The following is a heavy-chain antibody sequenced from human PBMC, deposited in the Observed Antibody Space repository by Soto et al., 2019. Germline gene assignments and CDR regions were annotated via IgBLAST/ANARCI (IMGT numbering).Heavy chain of an antibody. V-gene: IGHV3-7*04. CDR1: GFTFSDYW. J-gene: IGHJ5*02. CDR2: MNPDGNEQ. CDR3: TRDLNHDCGP. D-gene: IGHD2-21*01. Sequence: EVHLVESGGALVQPGGSLRLSCAASGFTFSDYWMTWVRQTPSKGLEGVANMNPDGNEQYYLDSVKGRFTISRDNAKHSLYLQMNNLRGEDTAVYYCTRDLNHDCGPWGQGTQVIVSS.